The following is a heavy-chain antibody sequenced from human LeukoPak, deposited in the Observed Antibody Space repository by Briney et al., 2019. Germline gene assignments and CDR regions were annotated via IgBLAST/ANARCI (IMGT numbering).Heavy chain of an antibody. V-gene: IGHV3-23*01. D-gene: IGHD6-13*01. Sequence: GGSLRLSCAASGFIFNNYGLIWVRQAPGKGLQWVSAISNDGGGTTYADSVKGRFTISRDNSKNTLYLQMNSLRAEDTAVYYCAKGPTPGSWLGGFDYWGQGTLVTVSS. J-gene: IGHJ4*02. CDR1: GFIFNNYG. CDR3: AKGPTPGSWLGGFDY. CDR2: ISNDGGGT.